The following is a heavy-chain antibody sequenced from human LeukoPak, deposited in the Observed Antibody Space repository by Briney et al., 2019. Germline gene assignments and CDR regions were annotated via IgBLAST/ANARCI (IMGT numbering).Heavy chain of an antibody. CDR2: IYPGDSDT. V-gene: IGHV5-51*01. J-gene: IGHJ3*02. D-gene: IGHD3-10*01. CDR1: GYSFTSYW. CDR3: ARGLLWFGELFLSAFDI. Sequence: GESLKISCKGSGYSFTSYWIGWVRQMPGKGLEWMGIIYPGDSDTRYSPSFQGQVTISADKSVSTAYLQWSSLKASDTAMYYCARGLLWFGELFLSAFDIRGQGTMVTVSS.